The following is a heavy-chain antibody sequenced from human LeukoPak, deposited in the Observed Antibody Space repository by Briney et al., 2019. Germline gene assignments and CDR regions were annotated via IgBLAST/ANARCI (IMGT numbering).Heavy chain of an antibody. CDR1: GGSFSGYY. CDR3: ARGGPRTIFGVVIIGDWFDP. Sequence: PSETLSLTCAVYGGSFSGYYWSWIRQPPGKGLEWIGEINHRGSTNYNPSLKSRVTISVDTSKNQFSLKLSSVTAADTAVYYCARGGPRTIFGVVIIGDWFDPWGQGTLVTVSS. D-gene: IGHD3-3*01. CDR2: INHRGST. J-gene: IGHJ5*02. V-gene: IGHV4-34*01.